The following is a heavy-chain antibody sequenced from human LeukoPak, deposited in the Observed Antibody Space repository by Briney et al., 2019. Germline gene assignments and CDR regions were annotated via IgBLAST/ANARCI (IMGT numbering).Heavy chain of an antibody. V-gene: IGHV1-2*02. CDR3: ARGVGSYFDS. Sequence: ASVKVSCKASGYTFTGYYMHWVRQAPGQGLEWMGWINPNSGGTNYAQKFQGRVTMTRDTSISTAYMEMSSLTSEDTAIYYCARGVGSYFDSWGQGTLVSVSS. CDR1: GYTFTGYY. CDR2: INPNSGGT. J-gene: IGHJ4*02. D-gene: IGHD1-26*01.